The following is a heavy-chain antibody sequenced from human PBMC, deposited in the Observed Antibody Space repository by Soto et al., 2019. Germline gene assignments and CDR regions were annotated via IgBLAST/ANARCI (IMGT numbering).Heavy chain of an antibody. Sequence: GGSLRLSCAASGFTFDDYAMHWVRQAPGKGLEWVSGISWNSGSIGYADSVKGRFTISRDNAKNSLYLQMNSLRAEDTALYYCAKDFICSGGSCSRDWYFDLWGRGTLVTVSS. D-gene: IGHD2-15*01. V-gene: IGHV3-9*01. CDR3: AKDFICSGGSCSRDWYFDL. CDR1: GFTFDDYA. J-gene: IGHJ2*01. CDR2: ISWNSGSI.